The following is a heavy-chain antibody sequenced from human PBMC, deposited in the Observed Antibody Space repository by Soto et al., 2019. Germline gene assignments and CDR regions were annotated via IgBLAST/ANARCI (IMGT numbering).Heavy chain of an antibody. D-gene: IGHD6-19*01. CDR3: ARVLTKSSSGWYIPDYYYGMDV. CDR1: GFTFSSYA. J-gene: IGHJ6*02. CDR2: ISYDGSNK. V-gene: IGHV3-30-3*01. Sequence: GGSLRLSCAASGFTFSSYAMHWVRQAPGKGLEWVAVISYDGSNKYYADSVKGRFTISRDNSKNTLYLQMNSLRAEDTAVYYCARVLTKSSSGWYIPDYYYGMDVWGQGTTVTVSS.